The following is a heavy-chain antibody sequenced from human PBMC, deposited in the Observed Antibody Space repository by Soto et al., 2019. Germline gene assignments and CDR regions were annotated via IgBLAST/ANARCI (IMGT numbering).Heavy chain of an antibody. V-gene: IGHV3-23*01. CDR3: AKDGKALEEQWLVDYYYYGMDV. CDR1: GFTFSSYA. CDR2: ISGSGGST. D-gene: IGHD6-19*01. J-gene: IGHJ6*02. Sequence: PGGSLRLSCAASGFTFSSYAMSWVRQAPGKGLEWVSAISGSGGSTYYADSVKGRFTISRDNSKNTLYLQMNSLRAEDTAVYYCAKDGKALEEQWLVDYYYYGMDVWGQGTTVTVSS.